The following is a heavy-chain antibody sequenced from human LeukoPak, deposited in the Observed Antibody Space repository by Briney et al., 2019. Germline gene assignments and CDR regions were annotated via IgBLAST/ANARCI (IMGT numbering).Heavy chain of an antibody. CDR1: GFTFSDYY. J-gene: IGHJ6*03. CDR3: ARNGIGGINYYYYMDV. D-gene: IGHD1-26*01. V-gene: IGHV3-11*01. CDR2: ISSSGSTI. Sequence: GGSLRLSCAASGFTFSDYYMSWIRQAPGKGLEWVSYISSSGSTIYYADSVKGRLTISRDNAKNSLYLQMNSLRAEDTAVYYCARNGIGGINYYYYMDVWGKGTTVTVSS.